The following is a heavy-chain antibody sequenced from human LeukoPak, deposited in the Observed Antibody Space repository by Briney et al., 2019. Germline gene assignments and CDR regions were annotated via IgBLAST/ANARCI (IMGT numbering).Heavy chain of an antibody. CDR2: INHSGST. Sequence: NPSETLSLTCAVYGGSFSGYYWSWIRQPPGKGLEWIGEINHSGSTNYIPPLKSRVTISVDTSKNQFSLKLSSVTAADTAVYYCARHRCSGGSCQNWFDPWGQGTLVTVSS. V-gene: IGHV4-34*01. CDR3: ARHRCSGGSCQNWFDP. D-gene: IGHD2-15*01. CDR1: GGSFSGYY. J-gene: IGHJ5*02.